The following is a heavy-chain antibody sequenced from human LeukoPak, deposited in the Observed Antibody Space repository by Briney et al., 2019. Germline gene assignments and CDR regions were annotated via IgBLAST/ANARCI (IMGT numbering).Heavy chain of an antibody. CDR3: ARDYCSGGSCYFDY. Sequence: SGTLSLTCAVSGGSISSSNWWSWIRQPPGKGLEWIGEIYHSGSTNYNPSLKSRVTISVGKSKNQFSLKLSSVTAADTAVYYYARDYCSGGSCYFDYWGQGTLATVSS. CDR2: IYHSGST. J-gene: IGHJ4*02. D-gene: IGHD2-15*01. V-gene: IGHV4-4*02. CDR1: GGSISSSNW.